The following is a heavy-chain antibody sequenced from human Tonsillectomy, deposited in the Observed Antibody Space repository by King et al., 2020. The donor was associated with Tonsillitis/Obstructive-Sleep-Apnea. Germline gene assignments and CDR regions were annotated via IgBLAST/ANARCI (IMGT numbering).Heavy chain of an antibody. CDR1: GFSLSTTGGG. D-gene: IGHD3-22*01. CDR2: IYWDDDK. CDR3: ASTRGSGYFIFDF. V-gene: IGHV2-5*02. Sequence: TLKESGPTLVKPTQTLTLTCTFSGFSLSTTGGGVAWIRQPPGKALEWLALIYWDDDKLFSPSLKSRLTITKDTPNNQVVLTMTSVDPVDTATYFCASTRGSGYFIFDFWGQGTLVTVPS. J-gene: IGHJ4*02.